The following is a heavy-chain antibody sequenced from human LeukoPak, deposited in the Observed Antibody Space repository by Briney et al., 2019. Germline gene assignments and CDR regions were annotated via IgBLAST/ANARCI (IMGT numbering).Heavy chain of an antibody. D-gene: IGHD2-21*02. CDR3: ARQILLRVTSYYYYMDV. CDR2: IYSSGNT. V-gene: IGHV4-39*01. Sequence: SETLSLTCAVSGASISSSNYYWGWVRQSPGKGLEWIGNIYSSGNTYYNASLKSRVTMYIDTSKNQFSLKLSSVTAADTAVYYCARQILLRVTSYYYYMDVWGKGTTVTISS. CDR1: GASISSSNYY. J-gene: IGHJ6*03.